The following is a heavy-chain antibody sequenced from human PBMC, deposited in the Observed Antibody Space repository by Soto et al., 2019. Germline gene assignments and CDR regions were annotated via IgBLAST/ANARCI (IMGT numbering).Heavy chain of an antibody. J-gene: IGHJ4*02. V-gene: IGHV1-2*04. CDR3: ARVLAVYGDYMFDK. CDR2: ISPSNGGT. Sequence: RASVKVSCKATGYTFTGYYLHWVRQAPGQGLEWMGWISPSNGGTKYAQKFQGWVTLTRDTSINTAYMDLSRLRSDDTAVYYCARVLAVYGDYMFDKWGQGTVFTISS. CDR1: GYTFTGYY. D-gene: IGHD4-17*01.